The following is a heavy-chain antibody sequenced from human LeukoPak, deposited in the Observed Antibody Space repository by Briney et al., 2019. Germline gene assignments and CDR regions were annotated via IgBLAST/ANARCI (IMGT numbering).Heavy chain of an antibody. V-gene: IGHV4-61*02. CDR1: GGSLNSGNYY. D-gene: IGHD3-3*01. Sequence: SETLSLTCTVSGGSLNSGNYYWSWIRQPAEKGLEWIGRIYTSGSTNYNPSLKSRVTISIDTSNNQFSLNLNSVTAADAAVYYCARPIGVVQLGAFDIWGQGTMVTVSS. CDR2: IYTSGST. J-gene: IGHJ3*02. CDR3: ARPIGVVQLGAFDI.